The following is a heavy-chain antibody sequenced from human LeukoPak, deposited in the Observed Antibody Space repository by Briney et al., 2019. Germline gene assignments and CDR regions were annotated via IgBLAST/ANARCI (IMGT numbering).Heavy chain of an antibody. CDR3: ARGRVPAAIHGMDV. CDR1: GGSFSGYY. Sequence: SETLSLTCAVYGGSFSGYYWSWIRQPPGKGLEWIGEINHSGSTNYNPSLKSRVTISVDTSKNQFSLKLSSVTAADTAVYYCARGRVPAAIHGMDVWGKGTTVTVSS. D-gene: IGHD2-2*01. CDR2: INHSGST. J-gene: IGHJ6*04. V-gene: IGHV4-34*01.